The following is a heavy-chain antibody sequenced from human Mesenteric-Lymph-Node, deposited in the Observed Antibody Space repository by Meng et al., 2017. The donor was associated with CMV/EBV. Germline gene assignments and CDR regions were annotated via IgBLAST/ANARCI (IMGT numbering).Heavy chain of an antibody. Sequence: SVKVSCKASGGTFSSYAISWVRQAPGQGLEWMGGVTPIVGKTDYAQNFQGRVTITADKSTTTAYMELSSLRSEDTAVYYCARLFYSTSLGRYYYGLDDWGHGTTVTVSS. D-gene: IGHD6-13*01. J-gene: IGHJ6*02. V-gene: IGHV1-69*10. CDR3: ARLFYSTSLGRYYYGLDD. CDR1: GGTFSSYA. CDR2: VTPIVGKT.